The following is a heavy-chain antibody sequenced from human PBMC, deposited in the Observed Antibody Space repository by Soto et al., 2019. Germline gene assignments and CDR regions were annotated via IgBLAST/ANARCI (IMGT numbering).Heavy chain of an antibody. Sequence: GGFLRLSCAASGFTFSSYGMHWVRQAPGKGLEWVAVISYDGSNKYYADSVKGRFTISRDNSKNTLYLQMNSLRAEDTAVYYCAKDLEKGGNYVFDYWGQGTLVTVSS. J-gene: IGHJ4*02. CDR2: ISYDGSNK. V-gene: IGHV3-30*18. CDR1: GFTFSSYG. CDR3: AKDLEKGGNYVFDY. D-gene: IGHD4-4*01.